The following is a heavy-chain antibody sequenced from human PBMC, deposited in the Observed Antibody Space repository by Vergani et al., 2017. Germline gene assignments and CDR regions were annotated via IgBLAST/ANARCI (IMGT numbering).Heavy chain of an antibody. Sequence: QVQLVESGGGVVQPGRSLRLSCAASGFTFSSYAMHWVRQAPGKGLEWVAVISYDGSNKYYADSVKGRFTISRDNSKNTLYLQMNSLRAEYTAVYYCARDRLNYYDSSGYWNPFDYWGQGTLVTVSS. V-gene: IGHV3-30*01. CDR3: ARDRLNYYDSSGYWNPFDY. CDR2: ISYDGSNK. J-gene: IGHJ4*02. CDR1: GFTFSSYA. D-gene: IGHD3-22*01.